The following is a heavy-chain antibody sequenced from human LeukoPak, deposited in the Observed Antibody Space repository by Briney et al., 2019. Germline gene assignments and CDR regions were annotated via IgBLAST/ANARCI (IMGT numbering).Heavy chain of an antibody. CDR2: ISYDGSNK. D-gene: IGHD6-13*01. J-gene: IGHJ6*03. Sequence: GGSLRLSCAASGFTFSSYAMHWVRQAPGKGLEWVAVISYDGSNKYYADSVKGRFTISRDNAKNSVYLQMNSLTAEDTALYYCASLQQSYFYYYYMDVWGKGTTVTVSS. CDR3: ASLQQSYFYYYYMDV. CDR1: GFTFSSYA. V-gene: IGHV3-30*04.